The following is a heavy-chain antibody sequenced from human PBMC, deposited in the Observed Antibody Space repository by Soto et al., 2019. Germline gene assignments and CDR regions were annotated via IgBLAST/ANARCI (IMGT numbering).Heavy chain of an antibody. CDR1: GGSISTSSYY. CDR2: IYYSGST. D-gene: IGHD6-13*01. J-gene: IGHJ4*02. CDR3: ARLIAAAGGNRAY. V-gene: IGHV4-39*01. Sequence: SETLSLTCTVSGGSISTSSYYWGWIRQPPGKGLEWIGSIYYSGSTYYNPSLKSRVTISADTSKNQFSLKLSSVTAADTAVYYCARLIAAAGGNRAYWGQGTLVTSPQ.